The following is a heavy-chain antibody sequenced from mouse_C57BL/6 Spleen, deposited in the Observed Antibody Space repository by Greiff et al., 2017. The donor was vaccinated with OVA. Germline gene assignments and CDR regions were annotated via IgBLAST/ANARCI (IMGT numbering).Heavy chain of an antibody. CDR1: GFNIKDDY. J-gene: IGHJ2*01. CDR2: IDPENGDT. D-gene: IGHD2-5*01. V-gene: IGHV14-4*01. Sequence: EVQLQQSGAELVRPGASVKLSCTASGFNIKDDYMHWVKQRPEQGLEWIGWIDPENGDTEYASKFQGKATITADTSSNTAYLQLSSLTSEDTAVYYCTTCSNYPYYFDYWGQGTTLTVSS. CDR3: TTCSNYPYYFDY.